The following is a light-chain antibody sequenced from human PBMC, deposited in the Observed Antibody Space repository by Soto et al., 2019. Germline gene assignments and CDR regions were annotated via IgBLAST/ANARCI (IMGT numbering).Light chain of an antibody. Sequence: HSALTQPPSASGSPGQSVTISCTGTSSDVGGYNYVSWYQQHSGKAPKLMIYEVTKRPSGVPDRFSGSKSGNTASLTVSGLQTEDEADYYCSSYAGSNIVVFGGGTKLTVL. CDR3: SSYAGSNIVV. J-gene: IGLJ2*01. V-gene: IGLV2-8*01. CDR1: SSDVGGYNY. CDR2: EVT.